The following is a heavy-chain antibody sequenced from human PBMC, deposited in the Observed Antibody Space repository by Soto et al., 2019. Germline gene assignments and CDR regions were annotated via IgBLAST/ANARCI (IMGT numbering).Heavy chain of an antibody. CDR3: ARDYYYGSGSNRTPYYYYGMDV. CDR2: IYYSGST. V-gene: IGHV4-31*03. D-gene: IGHD3-10*01. J-gene: IGHJ6*02. CDR1: GGSISSGGYY. Sequence: KPSETLSLTCTVSGGSISSGGYYWSWIRQHPGKGLEWIGYIYYSGSTYYNPSLKSRVTISVDTSKNQFSLKLSSVTAADTAVYYCARDYYYGSGSNRTPYYYYGMDVWGQGTTVTVSS.